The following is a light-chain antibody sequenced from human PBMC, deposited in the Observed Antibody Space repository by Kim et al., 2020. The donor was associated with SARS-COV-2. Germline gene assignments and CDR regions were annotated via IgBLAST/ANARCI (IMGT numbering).Light chain of an antibody. CDR1: QGINSD. CDR2: HAS. Sequence: SASIGDRVTFTCRASQGINSDLAWYQQKPGIPPKLLIYHASSLERGVPSRFSGRGSGTDFTLTISSLQPEDFATYYCQQFITYPYIFGQGTKLEI. V-gene: IGKV1-13*02. CDR3: QQFITYPYI. J-gene: IGKJ2*01.